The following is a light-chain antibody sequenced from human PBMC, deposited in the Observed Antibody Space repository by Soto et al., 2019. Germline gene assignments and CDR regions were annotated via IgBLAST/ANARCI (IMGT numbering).Light chain of an antibody. V-gene: IGLV2-23*01. CDR2: EDS. Sequence: LDQRAAGSGCSGRWITISCTGTSSDFGSYNLVSWYQQHPGKAPKLMIYEDSKRPSGVSNRFSGSKSGNTASLTISGLQAEDDADYYCCSYAGSSTYVFGTGTKVTVL. CDR3: CSYAGSSTYV. CDR1: SSDFGSYNL. J-gene: IGLJ1*01.